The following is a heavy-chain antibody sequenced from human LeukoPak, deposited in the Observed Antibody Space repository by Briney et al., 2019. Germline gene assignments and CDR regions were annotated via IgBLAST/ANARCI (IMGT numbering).Heavy chain of an antibody. J-gene: IGHJ4*02. D-gene: IGHD5-18*01. V-gene: IGHV4-59*01. CDR3: ARRGEAMDPFDY. CDR2: IYYSGST. Sequence: SSETLSLTCTVSGGSISSYYWSWIRQPPGKGLEWIGYIYYSGSTNYNPSLKSRVTISVDTSKNQFSLKLSSVTAADTAIYYCARRGEAMDPFDYWGQGTLVTVSS. CDR1: GGSISSYY.